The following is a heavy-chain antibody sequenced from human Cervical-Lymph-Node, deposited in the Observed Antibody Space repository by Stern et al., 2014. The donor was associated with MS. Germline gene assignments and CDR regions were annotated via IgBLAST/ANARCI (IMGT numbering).Heavy chain of an antibody. V-gene: IGHV5-51*01. CDR1: GYSFTANW. J-gene: IGHJ4*02. D-gene: IGHD4-17*01. Sequence: VQLVQSGAEVKQPGESLKISCKGSGYSFTANWIAWVRQMPGKGLEWMGISYPGDSDTRYSPSFQGQATISADKSISTAYLQWSSLKASDTAMYYCARDYGDYAFDYWGQGTLVTVSS. CDR2: SYPGDSDT. CDR3: ARDYGDYAFDY.